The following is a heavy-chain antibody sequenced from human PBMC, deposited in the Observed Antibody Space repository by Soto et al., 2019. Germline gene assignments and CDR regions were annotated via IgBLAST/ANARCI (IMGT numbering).Heavy chain of an antibody. V-gene: IGHV3-30*18. CDR1: GFTFSSYG. D-gene: IGHD2-2*01. CDR2: ISYDGSNK. CDR3: AKLLDCSSTSCYDYYYYYGMDV. Sequence: GGSLRLSCAASGFTFSSYGMHWVRQAPGKGLEWVAVISYDGSNKYYADSVKGRFTISRDNSKNTLYLQMNSLGAEDTAVYYCAKLLDCSSTSCYDYYYYYGMDVWGQGTTVTVSS. J-gene: IGHJ6*02.